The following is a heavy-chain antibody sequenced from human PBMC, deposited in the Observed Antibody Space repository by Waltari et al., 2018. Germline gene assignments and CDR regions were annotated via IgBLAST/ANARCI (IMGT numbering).Heavy chain of an antibody. D-gene: IGHD7-27*01. CDR2: IHQSGST. Sequence: QLQLQESGSGLVKPSQTLSLACAVSGGSISSGGYSWSWIRQPPGKGLEWIGYIHQSGSTHQHPALQSRVTISVDRSKKHVFLKPSFVTAAGTAGYYLGRFNSNWGLKAFDIRGQGTMVT. V-gene: IGHV4-30-2*01. CDR3: GRFNSNWGLKAFDI. J-gene: IGHJ3*02. CDR1: GGSISSGGYS.